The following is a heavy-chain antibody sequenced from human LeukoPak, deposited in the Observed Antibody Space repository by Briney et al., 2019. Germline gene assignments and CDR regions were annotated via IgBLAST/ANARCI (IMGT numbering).Heavy chain of an antibody. J-gene: IGHJ4*02. V-gene: IGHV4-34*01. Sequence: SETLSLTFAVYGGSFSGYYWSWIRQPPGKGLEWIGEINHSGSTNYNPSLKSRVTISVDTSKNQLSLKLSSVTAADTAVYYCARVNGDTYYYGSGSYYTYIDYWGQGTLVTVSS. CDR1: GGSFSGYY. CDR2: INHSGST. CDR3: ARVNGDTYYYGSGSYYTYIDY. D-gene: IGHD3-10*01.